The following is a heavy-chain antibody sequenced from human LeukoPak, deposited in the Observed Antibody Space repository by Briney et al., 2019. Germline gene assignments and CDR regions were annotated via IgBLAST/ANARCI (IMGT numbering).Heavy chain of an antibody. CDR2: IYYSGST. Sequence: SETLSLTCAVSGGSISSGGYSWSWIRQPPGKGLEWIGYIYYSGSTYYNPSLKSRVTISVDTSKNQFSLKLSSVTAADTAVYYCAKSPGGRHHNWGQGTLVTVSS. D-gene: IGHD3-16*01. J-gene: IGHJ4*02. CDR3: AKSPGGRHHN. V-gene: IGHV4-30-4*07. CDR1: GGSISSGGYS.